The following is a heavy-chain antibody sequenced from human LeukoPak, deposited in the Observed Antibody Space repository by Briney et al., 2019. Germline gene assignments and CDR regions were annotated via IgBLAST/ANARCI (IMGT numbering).Heavy chain of an antibody. CDR3: ARLPVTVVVVDY. D-gene: IGHD2-15*01. V-gene: IGHV1-2*02. CDR1: GYTFTGYY. Sequence: ASVKVFCKASGYTFTGYYMHWLRQAPGQGLEWMGWINPNSGGTNYAQKFQGRVTMTRDTSISTAYMELSRLRSDDTAVYYCARLPVTVVVVDYWGQGTLVTVSS. J-gene: IGHJ4*02. CDR2: INPNSGGT.